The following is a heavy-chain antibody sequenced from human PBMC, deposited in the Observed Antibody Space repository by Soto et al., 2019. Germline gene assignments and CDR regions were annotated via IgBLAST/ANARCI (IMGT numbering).Heavy chain of an antibody. Sequence: QVQLVESGGGVVQPGRSLRLSCAVSGFTLSDYDMHWVRQAPGKGLEWAAVISNDGSNEYYGDSVKGRFTIFRDNSKNTLYLQMNSLRADDTAVYYCARSGGSSWYLPYFDYWGQGTLVSVSS. CDR1: GFTLSDYD. CDR2: ISNDGSNE. D-gene: IGHD6-13*01. V-gene: IGHV3-30*03. J-gene: IGHJ4*02. CDR3: ARSGGSSWYLPYFDY.